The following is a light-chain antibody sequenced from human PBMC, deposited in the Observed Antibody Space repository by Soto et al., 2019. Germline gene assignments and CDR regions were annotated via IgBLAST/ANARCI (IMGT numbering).Light chain of an antibody. CDR1: QSVSSY. Sequence: EIEMTQSPATLSVSPGERATLSCRASQSVSSYLAWYQQRPGQAPRLLIYDASNRATGIPARFSGSGSGTDFTLTISSLEAEDFAVYFCQQYHNWPPITFGQGTRLEVK. V-gene: IGKV3-11*01. CDR3: QQYHNWPPIT. CDR2: DAS. J-gene: IGKJ5*01.